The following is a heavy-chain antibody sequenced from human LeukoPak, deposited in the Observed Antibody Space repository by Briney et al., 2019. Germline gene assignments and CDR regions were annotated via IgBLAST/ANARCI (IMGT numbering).Heavy chain of an antibody. CDR3: ARPLSRYYYQTTGDAH. CDR1: GFPSSGYW. J-gene: IGHJ4*02. Sequence: GGSLRLSCTASGFPSSGYWMTWVRPAPGKGLEWVANINQDSSETYYVNSVRGRFTISRDNAKNSVYLQMNSLRIEDTAMYYCARPLSRYYYQTTGDAHWGRGTLVTVSS. D-gene: IGHD3-10*01. V-gene: IGHV3-7*01. CDR2: INQDSSET.